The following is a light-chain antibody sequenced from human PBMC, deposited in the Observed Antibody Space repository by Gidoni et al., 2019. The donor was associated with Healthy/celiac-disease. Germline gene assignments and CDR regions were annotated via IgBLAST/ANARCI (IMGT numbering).Light chain of an antibody. V-gene: IGLV1-47*01. J-gene: IGLJ3*02. Sequence: QSVLTQPPSASGTPGQRVTISCSGSSSNIGSNYVYWYQQLPGTAPKLLLYRNNQRPSGVPDRLSGSKSGTSASLAISGIRSEDEADYYCAAWDDSLSGPVFGGGTKLTVL. CDR2: RNN. CDR3: AAWDDSLSGPV. CDR1: SSNIGSNY.